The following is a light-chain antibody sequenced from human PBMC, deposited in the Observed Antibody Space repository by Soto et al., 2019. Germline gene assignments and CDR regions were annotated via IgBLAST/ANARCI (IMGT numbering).Light chain of an antibody. CDR1: QSLVHSDGNTF. J-gene: IGKJ5*01. CDR3: QQYGTSPPIT. Sequence: FVMTQSPLSLPVTLGQPASISCRSNQSLVHSDGNTFLNWFQQRPGRSPRRLIYKVSNRDSGVPDRFSGSGSGRDFSLTINRLEPEDSAVYYCQQYGTSPPITFGQGTRLEIK. V-gene: IGKV2-30*02. CDR2: KVS.